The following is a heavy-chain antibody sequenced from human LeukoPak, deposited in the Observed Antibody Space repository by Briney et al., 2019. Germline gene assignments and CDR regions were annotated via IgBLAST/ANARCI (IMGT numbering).Heavy chain of an antibody. Sequence: GRSLRLSCAASGFTFSRSGIHWVRQAPGKGLEWVSTVSQDGSNRYYGDSVKGRFIIPRDNSRITVYLQMNSLRAEDTAMYFCAKDTPSPNSGFYHYWGQGTPVTVSS. CDR1: GFTFSRSG. D-gene: IGHD1-26*01. CDR2: VSQDGSNR. V-gene: IGHV3-30*18. CDR3: AKDTPSPNSGFYHY. J-gene: IGHJ4*02.